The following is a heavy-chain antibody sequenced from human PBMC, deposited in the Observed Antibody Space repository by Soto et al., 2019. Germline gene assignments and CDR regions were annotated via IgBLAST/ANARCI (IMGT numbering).Heavy chain of an antibody. CDR2: LIPILGTA. J-gene: IGHJ6*01. CDR1: GGTFSSYA. D-gene: IGHD2-21*01. CDR3: ARIEEGRAGDKDV. V-gene: IGHV1-69*12. Sequence: QVQLVQSGAEVKKPGSSVKVSCKASGGTFSSYAISWVRQAPGQGLEWMGGLIPILGTANYAEEFQGRVMITADASTSTAYREVRSLRSEDTAVYYCARIEEGRAGDKDVWGQGTTVTVSS.